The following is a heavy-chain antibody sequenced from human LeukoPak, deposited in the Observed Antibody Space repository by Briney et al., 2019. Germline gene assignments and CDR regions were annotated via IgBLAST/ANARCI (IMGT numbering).Heavy chain of an antibody. CDR1: GGSFSGYY. V-gene: IGHV4-34*01. J-gene: IGHJ6*02. CDR3: ARDRRNDYRAGMDV. D-gene: IGHD4-17*01. CDR2: INHSGST. Sequence: SETLSLTCAVYGGSFSGYYWSWIRQPPGKGLEWIGEINHSGSTNYNPSLKSRVTISVDTSKNQFSLKLSSVTAADTAVYYCARDRRNDYRAGMDVWGQGTTVTVSS.